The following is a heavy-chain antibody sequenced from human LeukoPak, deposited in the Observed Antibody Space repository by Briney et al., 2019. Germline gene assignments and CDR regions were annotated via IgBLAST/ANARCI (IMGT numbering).Heavy chain of an antibody. J-gene: IGHJ4*02. CDR3: AREYCSSTSCYNDVPDY. CDR2: INPNSGGT. Sequence: ASVKVSCKASGYTLTSYGINWMRQAPGQGLEWMGWINPNSGGTNYAQKFQGRVTMTRDTSISTAYMELSRLRSDDTAVYYCAREYCSSTSCYNDVPDYWGQGTLVTVSS. CDR1: GYTLTSYG. D-gene: IGHD2-2*02. V-gene: IGHV1-2*02.